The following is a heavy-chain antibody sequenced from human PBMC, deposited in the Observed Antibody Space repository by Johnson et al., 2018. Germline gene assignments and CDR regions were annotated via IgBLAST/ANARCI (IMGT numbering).Heavy chain of an antibody. CDR2: IRSKANSYAT. V-gene: IGHV3-73*01. CDR1: GFXFSGSA. CDR3: ARSYGFWSGFRNHYGMDV. J-gene: IGHJ6*02. D-gene: IGHD3-3*01. Sequence: VESGGSLKLXCAASGFXFSGSAMHWVRQASGKGLEWVGRIRSKANSYATAYAASVKGRFTISRDDSKTTAYLQMNSLKTEDTAVSSCARSYGFWSGFRNHYGMDVWGQGTTVTVSS.